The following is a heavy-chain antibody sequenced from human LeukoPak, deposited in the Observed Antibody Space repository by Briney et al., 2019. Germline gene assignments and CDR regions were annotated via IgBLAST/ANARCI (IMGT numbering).Heavy chain of an antibody. CDR3: ASRDPCSGGTCYALAY. J-gene: IGHJ4*02. Sequence: GGSLRLSCAASGFTFSSHPMHWVRQTPRKGLEWVSSITASADRTYYADSAKGRLTISRDNSKNTLYLQMDSLRAEDTAIYYCASRDPCSGGTCYALAYWGQGSLVSVSS. CDR2: ITASADRT. D-gene: IGHD2-15*01. V-gene: IGHV3-23*01. CDR1: GFTFSSHP.